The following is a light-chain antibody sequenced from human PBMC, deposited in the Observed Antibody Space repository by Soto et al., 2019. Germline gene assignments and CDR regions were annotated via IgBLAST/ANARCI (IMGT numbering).Light chain of an antibody. CDR1: QTISSW. V-gene: IGKV1-5*01. CDR2: DAS. J-gene: IGKJ1*01. Sequence: DIQMTQSPSTLSGSVGDRVTITCRASQTISSWLAWYQQKPGKAPKLLIYDASNLESGVPSRFSGSGSGTEFTLTISSLQPDDFATYYCQQYHYYWTFGQGTKEDIK. CDR3: QQYHYYWT.